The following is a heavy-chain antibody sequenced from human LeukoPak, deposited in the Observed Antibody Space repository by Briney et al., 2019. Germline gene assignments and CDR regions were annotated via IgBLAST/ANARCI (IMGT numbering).Heavy chain of an antibody. Sequence: PGGSLRLSCAASGFTFSSYAMSWVRQAPGKGLEWVSVISGSGSSTYYADSVKGRFTISRDNAKNSLYLQMNSLRAEDTAVYYCARGYSSGWYPLDYWGQGTLVTVSS. D-gene: IGHD6-19*01. J-gene: IGHJ4*02. CDR2: ISGSGSST. V-gene: IGHV3-23*01. CDR1: GFTFSSYA. CDR3: ARGYSSGWYPLDY.